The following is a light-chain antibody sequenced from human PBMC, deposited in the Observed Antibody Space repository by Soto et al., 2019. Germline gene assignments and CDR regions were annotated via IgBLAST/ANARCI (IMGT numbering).Light chain of an antibody. CDR1: ISNIGSNT. CDR2: GGD. Sequence: QPVLTQPPSASGTPGQRVTISCSGSISNIGSNTVNWYHQLPGTAPKLLIYGGDQRPSGVPDRFSDSKSGTSASLAISGLQSEDEGDYYCAAWDDSLNGPVFGGGTKVTVL. J-gene: IGLJ2*01. V-gene: IGLV1-44*01. CDR3: AAWDDSLNGPV.